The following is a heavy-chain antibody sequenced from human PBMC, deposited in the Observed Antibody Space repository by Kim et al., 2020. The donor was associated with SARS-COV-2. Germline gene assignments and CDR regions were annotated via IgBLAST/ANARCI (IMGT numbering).Heavy chain of an antibody. Sequence: SPKVQGRVTITRDTSASTAYMELSSLRSEDTAVYYCAREADSSGRGYFDYWGQGTLVTVSS. V-gene: IGHV1-3*01. D-gene: IGHD6-19*01. CDR3: AREADSSGRGYFDY. J-gene: IGHJ4*02.